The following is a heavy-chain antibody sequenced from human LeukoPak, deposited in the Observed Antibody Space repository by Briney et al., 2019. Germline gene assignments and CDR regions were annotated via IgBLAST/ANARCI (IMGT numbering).Heavy chain of an antibody. V-gene: IGHV1-2*02. D-gene: IGHD3-10*01. J-gene: IGHJ4*02. Sequence: ASVKVSCEASGYTFTDHYVHWVRQAPGQGLEWMGWINPNSGGTKYAQNFQGRVTMTRDTSISTAYMELSRLRSDDTAVYYCARERREFFDYWGQGTLVTVSS. CDR2: INPNSGGT. CDR1: GYTFTDHY. CDR3: ARERREFFDY.